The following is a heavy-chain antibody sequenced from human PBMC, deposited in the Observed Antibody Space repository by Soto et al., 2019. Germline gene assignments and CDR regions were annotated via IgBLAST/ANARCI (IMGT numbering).Heavy chain of an antibody. CDR1: GFSFSNFA. D-gene: IGHD7-27*01. Sequence: QVQLVESGGGMVQPGRSLRLSCAASGFSFSNFAMHWVRQAPGKGLEWVAIIWDDESKEYYADSVKGRFTISRDNSKNTLYLQMNSLRVEDTAVYYCARPGGANSGDHFDSWGQGTLVTVSS. CDR3: ARPGGANSGDHFDS. J-gene: IGHJ4*02. V-gene: IGHV3-33*01. CDR2: IWDDESKE.